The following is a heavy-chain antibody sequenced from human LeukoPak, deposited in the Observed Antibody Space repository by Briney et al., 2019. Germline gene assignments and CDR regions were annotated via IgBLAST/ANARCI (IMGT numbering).Heavy chain of an antibody. CDR2: IKQDGREK. Sequence: PGGSLRLSCAASGFTFSSYWMSWVRQAPGKGLAGVANIKQDGREKYYVDSMKHRFTISRDNAKTALYLQMNSLRAEDTAVYYCARRPTVTTPLTAWGQGTLVTVSS. CDR3: ARRPTVTTPLTA. CDR1: GFTFSSYW. V-gene: IGHV3-7*03. D-gene: IGHD4-17*01. J-gene: IGHJ5*02.